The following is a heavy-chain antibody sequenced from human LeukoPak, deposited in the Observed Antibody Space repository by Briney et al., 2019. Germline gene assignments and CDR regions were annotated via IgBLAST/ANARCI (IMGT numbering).Heavy chain of an antibody. CDR2: IRSEADGGTA. J-gene: IGHJ5*02. CDR1: GFSLSNAW. V-gene: IGHV3-15*07. Sequence: PGGSLRLSCAASGFSLSNAWINWIRQAPGKGLEWVGRIRSEADGGTADYAAPVKDRFTISRDSSKNTLYLQMNSLSAEDAAVYYCARDFHSDFPNWFDPWGRGALVTVSS. CDR3: ARDFHSDFPNWFDP. D-gene: IGHD3-3*01.